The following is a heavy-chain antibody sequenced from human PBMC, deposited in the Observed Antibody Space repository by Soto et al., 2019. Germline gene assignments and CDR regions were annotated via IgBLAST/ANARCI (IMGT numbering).Heavy chain of an antibody. CDR2: ISGGGGST. CDR1: GFTFSSYA. V-gene: IGHV3-23*01. Sequence: GGSLRLSCAASGFTFSSYAMSWVRQAPGKGLEWVASISGGGGSTYYTDSVKGRFSISRDNSNRVVYLQMGSLTAGDTAVYYCAKTETFNGYYNAFDYWGQGTRVTVSS. CDR3: AKTETFNGYYNAFDY. J-gene: IGHJ4*02. D-gene: IGHD3-9*01.